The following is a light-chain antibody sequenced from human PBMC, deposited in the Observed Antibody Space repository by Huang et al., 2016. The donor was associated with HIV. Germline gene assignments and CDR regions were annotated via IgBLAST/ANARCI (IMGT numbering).Light chain of an antibody. CDR3: QQYNNWPPWT. CDR1: QSVSSN. CDR2: GAS. J-gene: IGKJ1*01. V-gene: IGKV3-15*01. Sequence: EVVMTQSPATLSVSPGERATLSCRASQSVSSNLAWYQQKPGQVPRLLIYGASTRATGIPARFSGSVSGTEFTLTISSLQSEDFAIYYCQQYNNWPPWTFGQGTKVEVK.